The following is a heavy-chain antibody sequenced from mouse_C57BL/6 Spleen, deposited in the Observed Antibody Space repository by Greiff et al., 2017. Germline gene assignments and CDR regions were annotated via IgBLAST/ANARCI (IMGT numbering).Heavy chain of an antibody. D-gene: IGHD1-2*01. CDR2: IDPSDSYT. J-gene: IGHJ2*01. CDR1: GYTFTSYW. V-gene: IGHV1-50*01. CDR3: ARRLPQRPDY. Sequence: QVQLQQPGAELVKPGASVKLSCKASGYTFTSYWMQWVKQRPGQGLEWIGEIDPSDSYTNYNQKFKGKATLTVDTSSSTAYMQLSSLTSEDSAVYYCARRLPQRPDYWGQGTTLTVSS.